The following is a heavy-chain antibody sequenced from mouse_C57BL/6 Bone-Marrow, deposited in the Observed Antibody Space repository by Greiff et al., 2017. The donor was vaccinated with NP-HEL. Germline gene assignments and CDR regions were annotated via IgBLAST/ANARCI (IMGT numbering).Heavy chain of an antibody. CDR1: GYTFTSYW. D-gene: IGHD4-1*02. J-gene: IGHJ1*03. V-gene: IGHV1-5*01. CDR3: TSPTSRYWYFDV. Sequence: EVQLQESGTVLARPGASVKMSCKTSGYTFTSYWMHWVKQRPGQGLEWIGAIYPGNSDTSYNQKFKGKAKLTAVTSASTAYLELSSLTNEDSAVDYCTSPTSRYWYFDVWGTGTTVTVSS. CDR2: IYPGNSDT.